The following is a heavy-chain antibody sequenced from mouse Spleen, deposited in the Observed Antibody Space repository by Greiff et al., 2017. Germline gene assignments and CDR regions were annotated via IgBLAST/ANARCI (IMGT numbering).Heavy chain of an antibody. CDR2: ISSGGGNT. V-gene: IGHV5-9*01. CDR3: ARRYDYDGEFAY. CDR1: GFTFSSYA. J-gene: IGHJ3*01. Sequence: DVMLVESGGGLVKLGGSLKLSCAASGFTFSSYAMSWVRQTPEKRLEWVATISSGGGNTYYPDSVKGRFTISRDNAKNTLYLQMSSLKSEDTAMYYCARRYDYDGEFAYWGQGTLVTVSA. D-gene: IGHD2-4*01.